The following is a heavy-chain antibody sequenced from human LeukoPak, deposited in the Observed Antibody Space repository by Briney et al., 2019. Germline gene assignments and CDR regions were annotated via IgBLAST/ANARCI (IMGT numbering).Heavy chain of an antibody. D-gene: IGHD2-2*01. CDR1: GFTFSSYW. Sequence: GGALRLSCAASGFTFSSYWMSWVRQAPGKGLEWVANIKQDVSEKYYVDSVKGRFTISRDNAKNTLYLQMNSLRAEDTAVYYCARYALVPYYFDYWGQGTLVTVSS. CDR2: IKQDVSEK. J-gene: IGHJ4*02. V-gene: IGHV3-7*05. CDR3: ARYALVPYYFDY.